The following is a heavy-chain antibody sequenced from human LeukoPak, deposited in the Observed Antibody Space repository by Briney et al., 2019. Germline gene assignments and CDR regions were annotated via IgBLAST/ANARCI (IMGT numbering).Heavy chain of an antibody. J-gene: IGHJ4*02. CDR3: ARAGAVADPFDY. CDR2: IYCSGST. V-gene: IGHV4-59*01. CDR1: GGSISGYY. Sequence: SETLSLTCTVSGGSISGYYWSWIRQPPGKGLEWIGYIYCSGSTNYNPSLKSRVTISVDTSKNQFSLKLSSVTAADTAVYYCARAGAVADPFDYWGQGTLVTVSS. D-gene: IGHD6-19*01.